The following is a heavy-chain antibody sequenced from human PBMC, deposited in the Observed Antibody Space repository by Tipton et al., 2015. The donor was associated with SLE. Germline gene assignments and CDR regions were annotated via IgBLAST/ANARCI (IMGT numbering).Heavy chain of an antibody. V-gene: IGHV4-34*01. Sequence: TLSLTCDVHGASFSTYYWSWIRQPPGKGLEWIGEINYSGSTSYNPSLKGRVTISIDTSKNQFSLWLRSVTAADTAVYFCARGELIEGFDPWGQGTLVTVAA. CDR2: INYSGST. CDR3: ARGELIEGFDP. J-gene: IGHJ5*02. D-gene: IGHD3-22*01. CDR1: GASFSTYY.